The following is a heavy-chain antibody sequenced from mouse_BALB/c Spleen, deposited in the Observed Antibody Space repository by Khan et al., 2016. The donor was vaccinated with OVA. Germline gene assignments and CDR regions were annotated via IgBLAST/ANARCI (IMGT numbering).Heavy chain of an antibody. CDR1: GYTFTDYY. CDR3: ARRNYFGYTFAY. CDR2: ISPGSGDT. J-gene: IGHJ3*01. D-gene: IGHD1-2*01. Sequence: QVQLQQSGAELARPGASVKLSCKASGYTFTDYYINWVKQRTGQGLEWIGEISPGSGDTYYNERFKGKATLTADKSSSTAYMQLSSLTYEASAGYFCARRNYFGYTFAYWGQGTLVTVSA. V-gene: IGHV1-77*01.